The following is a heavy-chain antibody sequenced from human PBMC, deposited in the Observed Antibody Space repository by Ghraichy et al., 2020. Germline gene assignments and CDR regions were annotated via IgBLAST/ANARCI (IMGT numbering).Heavy chain of an antibody. V-gene: IGHV3-23*01. Sequence: LSLTCAASGFTFRSYAMSWVRQAPGQGLEWVSTISNSGGNTYYADSVKGRFTISRDNSKDTLYLQMNSLRAEDTAVYYCAKVQSNSGTYPFDYWGQGTLVTVSS. CDR3: AKVQSNSGTYPFDY. CDR2: ISNSGGNT. J-gene: IGHJ4*02. CDR1: GFTFRSYA. D-gene: IGHD1-26*01.